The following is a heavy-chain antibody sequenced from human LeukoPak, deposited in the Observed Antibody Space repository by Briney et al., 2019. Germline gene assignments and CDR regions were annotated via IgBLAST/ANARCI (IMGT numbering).Heavy chain of an antibody. CDR3: ARSRDYASGWYLIFDY. CDR1: GYTFTNYW. Sequence: GESLQISCKGSGYTFTNYWIGWVRPMPGKGLEWMGIIFPGGFNIKYSPSFQGQVTISADKSTNTAYLQWSSLKASDTAMYYCARSRDYASGWYLIFDYWGQGTLVTVSS. CDR2: IFPGGFNI. J-gene: IGHJ4*02. D-gene: IGHD6-19*01. V-gene: IGHV5-51*01.